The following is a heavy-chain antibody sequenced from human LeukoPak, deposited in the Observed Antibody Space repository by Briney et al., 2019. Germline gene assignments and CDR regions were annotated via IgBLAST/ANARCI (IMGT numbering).Heavy chain of an antibody. CDR3: ARWRGSTSERSDY. J-gene: IGHJ4*02. CDR1: GFTFSDYW. D-gene: IGHD2-2*01. Sequence: PGGSLRLSCTASGFTFSDYWMTWVRQAPGKGLEWVANIKQDGSAKYYVDSVKGRFTISRDNANNSLYPQMDSLRVEDTATYYCARWRGSTSERSDYWGQGTLVTVSS. V-gene: IGHV3-7*01. CDR2: IKQDGSAK.